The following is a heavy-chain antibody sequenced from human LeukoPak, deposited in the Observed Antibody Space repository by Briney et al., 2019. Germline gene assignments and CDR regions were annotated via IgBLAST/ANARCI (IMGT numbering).Heavy chain of an antibody. CDR2: IDNTGGST. CDR3: AQQVGYCSSGSCYFTY. Sequence: GGSLRLSCAASGFSFNTYAMSWVRQAPGKGLEWVSAIDNTGGSTYYADSVKGRFTISRDKSKNTLSLQMNSLRAEDTAVYYCAQQVGYCSSGSCYFTYWGQGTLVTVS. J-gene: IGHJ1*01. D-gene: IGHD2-15*01. CDR1: GFSFNTYA. V-gene: IGHV3-23*01.